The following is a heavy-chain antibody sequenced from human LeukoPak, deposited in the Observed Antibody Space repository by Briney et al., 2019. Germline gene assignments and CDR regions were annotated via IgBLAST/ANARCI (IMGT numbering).Heavy chain of an antibody. J-gene: IGHJ4*02. CDR2: INQGEGEK. CDR1: GFTFSSHW. D-gene: IGHD1-26*01. V-gene: IGHV3-7*03. Sequence: GGSLRLSCVDSGFTFSSHWMSWVRQAPGKGLEWVANINQGEGEKYYVDSVKGRFTISRDNAKKSLFLQVNSLRAEDTAVYYCARGRFIAGTTAYYFDYWGQGTLVTVSS. CDR3: ARGRFIAGTTAYYFDY.